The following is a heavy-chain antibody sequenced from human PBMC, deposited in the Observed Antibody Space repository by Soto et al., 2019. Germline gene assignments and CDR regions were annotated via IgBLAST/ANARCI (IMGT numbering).Heavy chain of an antibody. CDR3: ARGLHLGELSPGGY. J-gene: IGHJ4*02. Sequence: GAPVKVSCKASGYTFTGYYMHWVRQAPGQGLEWMGWINPNSGGTNYAQKFQGWVTMTRDTSISTAYMELSRPRSDDTAVYYCARGLHLGELSPGGYWGQGTLVTVPQ. CDR1: GYTFTGYY. V-gene: IGHV1-2*04. CDR2: INPNSGGT. D-gene: IGHD3-16*02.